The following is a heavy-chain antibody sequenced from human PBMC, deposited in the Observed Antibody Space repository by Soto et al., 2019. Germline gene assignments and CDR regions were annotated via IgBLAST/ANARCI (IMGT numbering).Heavy chain of an antibody. CDR1: GYSFTIYC. CDR2: IYPGDSDT. D-gene: IGHD2-15*01. Sequence: GDSLKISCKGSGYSFTIYCIGWVLQMPWKGLEWMGIIYPGDSDTRYSPSFQGQVTISADKSISTAYLQWSSLKASDTAMYYCARSRGATPGGPNWFDPWGQGTLVTVSS. CDR3: ARSRGATPGGPNWFDP. J-gene: IGHJ5*02. V-gene: IGHV5-51*01.